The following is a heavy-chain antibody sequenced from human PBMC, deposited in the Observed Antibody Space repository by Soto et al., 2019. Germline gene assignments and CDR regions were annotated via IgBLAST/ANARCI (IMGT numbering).Heavy chain of an antibody. Sequence: GGSLRLSCAASGFTFSSYAMSWVRQAPGKGLEWVSAISGSGGSTYYADSVKGRFTISRDNSKNTLYLQMNSLRAEDTAVYYCAKDLGPKPPRRLAAQAEYFQHWGQGTLVTVSS. J-gene: IGHJ1*01. CDR1: GFTFSSYA. CDR2: ISGSGGST. D-gene: IGHD2-15*01. V-gene: IGHV3-23*01. CDR3: AKDLGPKPPRRLAAQAEYFQH.